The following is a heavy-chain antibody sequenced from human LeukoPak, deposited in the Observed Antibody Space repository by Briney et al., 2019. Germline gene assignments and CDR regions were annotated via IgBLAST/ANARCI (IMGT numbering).Heavy chain of an antibody. CDR1: GFTFSNAW. J-gene: IGHJ4*02. D-gene: IGHD3-16*01. V-gene: IGHV3-15*01. CDR3: TTETYYDYVWGSYYFDY. Sequence: GGSLRLSCAASGFTFSNAWMGWVRQAPGKGLEWVGRIKSKTDGGTSDYAAPVKGRFTISRDDSKNTLYLQMNSLKTEDTAVYYCTTETYYDYVWGSYYFDYWGQGTLVTVSS. CDR2: IKSKTDGGTS.